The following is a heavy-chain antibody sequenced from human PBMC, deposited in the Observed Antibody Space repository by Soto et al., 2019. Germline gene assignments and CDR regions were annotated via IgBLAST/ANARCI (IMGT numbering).Heavy chain of an antibody. CDR2: IHDTGRT. CDR1: GDSLSTYY. Sequence: QVQLQESGPGLVRPSETLSLTCTVSGDSLSTYYWSWIRQPAGERLEWIGRIHDTGRTNYNPSLKGRVTISGGTSKNQFSLRVNSVTAADTAVYYCARERVSGTYRFDSWGQGTLVTVSS. J-gene: IGHJ4*02. CDR3: ARERVSGTYRFDS. D-gene: IGHD3-16*02. V-gene: IGHV4-4*07.